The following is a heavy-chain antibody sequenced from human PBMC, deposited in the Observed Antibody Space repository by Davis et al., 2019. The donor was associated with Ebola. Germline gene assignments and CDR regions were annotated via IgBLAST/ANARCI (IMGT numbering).Heavy chain of an antibody. CDR1: GGSFSTYY. CDR2: IYYSGTT. V-gene: IGHV4-59*01. D-gene: IGHD6-19*01. CDR3: ARGSQWLGPDY. J-gene: IGHJ4*02. Sequence: MPSETLSLTCTVSGGSFSTYYWSWVRQPPGQGLEWVGYIYYSGTTHYNPSLRGRVTISVDTSKKHFSLKLGSVTAADTAVYYCARGSQWLGPDYWGQGTLVTVSS.